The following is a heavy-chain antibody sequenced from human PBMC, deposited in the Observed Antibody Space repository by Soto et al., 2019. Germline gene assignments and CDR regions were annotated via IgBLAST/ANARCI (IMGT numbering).Heavy chain of an antibody. V-gene: IGHV4-59*01. CDR3: ARVKYGSGSYLHTFDY. Sequence: SDPLSLTCTVSGGSIDSFYWSWIRQSPGKGLEWIGYIYYTGSTVYNPSLKTRVTISLDTSKTQFSLKLRSVTAADTAVYYCARVKYGSGSYLHTFDYWGQGALVTVSS. CDR1: GGSIDSFY. D-gene: IGHD3-10*01. J-gene: IGHJ4*02. CDR2: IYYTGST.